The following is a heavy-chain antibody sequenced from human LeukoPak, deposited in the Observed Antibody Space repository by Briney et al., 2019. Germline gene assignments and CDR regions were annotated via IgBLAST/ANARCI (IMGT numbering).Heavy chain of an antibody. CDR3: ARGDYGSGSFSWFDP. J-gene: IGHJ5*02. Sequence: SETLSLTCTVSGGSISSSSYYWGWIRQPPGKGLEWIGSIYYSGSTYYNPSLKSRVTISVDTSKNQFSLRLSSLTAADTAVYYCARGDYGSGSFSWFDPWGQGTLVTVSS. CDR1: GGSISSSSYY. D-gene: IGHD3-10*01. CDR2: IYYSGST. V-gene: IGHV4-39*07.